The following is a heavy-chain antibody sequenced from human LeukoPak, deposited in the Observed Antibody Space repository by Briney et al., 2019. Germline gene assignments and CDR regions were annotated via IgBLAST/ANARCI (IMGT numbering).Heavy chain of an antibody. Sequence: GESLRLSCAASGFTFDDYAMHWVRQAPGKGLEWVSGISWNSGSIGYADSVKGRFTISRDNAKNSLYLQMNSLRAEDTALYYCAKDLEGYSSSWYGYYYGMDVWGQGTTVTVSS. CDR2: ISWNSGSI. V-gene: IGHV3-9*01. CDR1: GFTFDDYA. J-gene: IGHJ6*02. CDR3: AKDLEGYSSSWYGYYYGMDV. D-gene: IGHD6-13*01.